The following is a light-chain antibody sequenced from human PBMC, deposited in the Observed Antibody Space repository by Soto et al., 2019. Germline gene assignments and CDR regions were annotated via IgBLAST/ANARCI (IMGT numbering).Light chain of an antibody. V-gene: IGKV1-5*03. CDR1: QTISSW. Sequence: IQRDQWPPGVSRTIGSRVTRASRASQTISSWLAWYQQKPGKAPKLLIYKASTLKSGVQSRFSGSGSGTEFTLTITSLQADDFATYYCEQYNSYPWTFGQGTKVDIK. CDR3: EQYNSYPWT. J-gene: IGKJ1*01. CDR2: KAS.